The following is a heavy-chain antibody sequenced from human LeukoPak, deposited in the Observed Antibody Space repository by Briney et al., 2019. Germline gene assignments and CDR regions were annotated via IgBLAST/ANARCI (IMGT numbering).Heavy chain of an antibody. D-gene: IGHD5-12*01. V-gene: IGHV4-59*01. J-gene: IGHJ4*02. Sequence: SETLSLTRTHSGGSISIYFWSWIPQSPGKGLEWIGYIYYSGSTNYNPSLKSRVMMSVDASKNQFSLRLTSVTAADSAVYYCARPWLYWGQGILVTVSS. CDR3: ARPWLY. CDR2: IYYSGST. CDR1: GGSISIYF.